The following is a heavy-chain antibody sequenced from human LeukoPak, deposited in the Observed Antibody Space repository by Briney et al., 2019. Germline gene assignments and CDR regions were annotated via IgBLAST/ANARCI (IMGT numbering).Heavy chain of an antibody. D-gene: IGHD6-13*01. J-gene: IGHJ1*01. CDR1: GYTFTSSG. Sequence: ASVKVSGKASGYTFTSSGISWVRQAPGQGLEWMGWISTYNGNTKFAQKVQGRVTMTTDTSTSTAYMELRSLRSDDTAVYYCVTSSSWSSEYFQHWGQGTLVTVSS. CDR2: ISTYNGNT. CDR3: VTSSSWSSEYFQH. V-gene: IGHV1-18*01.